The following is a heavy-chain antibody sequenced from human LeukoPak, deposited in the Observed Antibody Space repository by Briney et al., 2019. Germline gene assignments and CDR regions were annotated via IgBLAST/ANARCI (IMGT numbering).Heavy chain of an antibody. J-gene: IGHJ5*02. Sequence: PGGSLRLSCAASGFNFSHYAMHWVRQAPGRGQEGTSVISYEGKNKFHADSVRGRFTVTRDNSKDTLYLHMNRLRPEDTAVYFCARGWPYSYDSSGYSDLWSQGTLVTVSS. V-gene: IGHV3-30*04. CDR3: ARGWPYSYDSSGYSDL. D-gene: IGHD3-22*01. CDR2: ISYEGKNK. CDR1: GFNFSHYA.